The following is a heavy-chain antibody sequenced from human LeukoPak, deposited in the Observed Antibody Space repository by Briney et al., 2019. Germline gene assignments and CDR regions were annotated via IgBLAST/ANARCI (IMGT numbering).Heavy chain of an antibody. Sequence: ASVKVSCKASGYTFTSYGFSWVRQAPGQGLEWMGWISAYNGNTNYAQKLQGRVTMTTDTSTTTAYMELRSLRSDDTAVYYCARALGSGSYNWFDPWGQGTLVTVSS. CDR2: ISAYNGNT. D-gene: IGHD1-26*01. CDR1: GYTFTSYG. J-gene: IGHJ5*02. V-gene: IGHV1-18*01. CDR3: ARALGSGSYNWFDP.